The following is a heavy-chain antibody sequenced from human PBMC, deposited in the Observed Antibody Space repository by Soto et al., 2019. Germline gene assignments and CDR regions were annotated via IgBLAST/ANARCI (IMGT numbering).Heavy chain of an antibody. D-gene: IGHD6-19*01. V-gene: IGHV4-4*02. CDR1: GGSISSSNW. Sequence: QVQLQESGPGLVKPSGTLSLTCAVSGGSISSSNWWSWVRQPPGKGLGGIGEIYHSGSTNYNPALKTRVXXSXDXFKNPFSLKLSSVTAADTAVYYWASEGSSGQGGFDYWGQGTLVTVSS. J-gene: IGHJ4*02. CDR3: ASEGSSGQGGFDY. CDR2: IYHSGST.